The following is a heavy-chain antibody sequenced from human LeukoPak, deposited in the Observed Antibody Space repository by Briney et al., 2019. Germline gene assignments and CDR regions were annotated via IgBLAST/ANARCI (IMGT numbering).Heavy chain of an antibody. D-gene: IGHD6-6*01. Sequence: SETLSLTCTVSGYSISSGYYWGWIRQPPGEGLEWIASIYYSGTTYYDLSLKGRATISLETSKRQFSLELRSVTPADTAIFYCARTVSISPGGIACDMWGEGPMVTVS. CDR3: ARTVSISPGGIACDM. CDR1: GYSISSGYY. CDR2: IYYSGTT. V-gene: IGHV4-38-2*02. J-gene: IGHJ3*02.